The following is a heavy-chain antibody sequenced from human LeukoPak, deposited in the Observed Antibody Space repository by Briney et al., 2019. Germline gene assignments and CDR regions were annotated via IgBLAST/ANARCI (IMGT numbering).Heavy chain of an antibody. J-gene: IGHJ4*02. CDR2: INPDGSEK. D-gene: IGHD6-19*01. V-gene: IGHV3-7*01. Sequence: GGSLRLSCAASGFTFSNYWMSWVRQAPGKGLEWVVSINPDGSEKYSVDSVEGRFTISRDNAKNSLFLQMNSLRAEDTAVYYCARDRGYSSFDYWGQGTLVTVSS. CDR3: ARDRGYSSFDY. CDR1: GFTFSNYW.